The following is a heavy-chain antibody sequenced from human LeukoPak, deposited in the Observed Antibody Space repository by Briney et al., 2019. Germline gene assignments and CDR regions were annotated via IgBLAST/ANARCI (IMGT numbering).Heavy chain of an antibody. J-gene: IGHJ4*02. V-gene: IGHV3-21*01. D-gene: IGHD3-10*01. CDR1: GLNFNSYS. CDR2: ISSSSSFI. Sequence: GGSLRLSCAASGLNFNSYSMNWVRQAPGKGLEWVSSISSSSSFIYYADSLKGRFTISRDNAKNSLYLQMNSLRAEDTAVYYCARTYFGSGNTLIHWGQGTLVTVSS. CDR3: ARTYFGSGNTLIH.